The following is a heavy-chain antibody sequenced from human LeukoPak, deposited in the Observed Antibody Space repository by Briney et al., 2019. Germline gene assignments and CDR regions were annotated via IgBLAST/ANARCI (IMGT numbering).Heavy chain of an antibody. CDR3: ARDLRAGVARGGFDI. D-gene: IGHD3-10*01. V-gene: IGHV3-23*01. CDR1: GLTFSSYA. J-gene: IGHJ3*02. CDR2: ISGSGGGT. Sequence: GGSLRLFCAASGLTFSSYAMNWIRQAPGMGLEWVSSISGSGGGTYYADSVKGRLTISRDNSNNTLYLQMNSLRAEDTAVYYCARDLRAGVARGGFDIWGQGTMVTVSS.